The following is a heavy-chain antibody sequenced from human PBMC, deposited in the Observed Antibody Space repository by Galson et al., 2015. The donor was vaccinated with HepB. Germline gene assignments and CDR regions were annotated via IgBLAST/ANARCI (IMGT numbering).Heavy chain of an antibody. CDR3: TNLRMVDY. CDR2: INSDGSST. Sequence: SLRLSCADSGFTFSSYWMHWVRQAPGKGLVWVSRINSDGSSTSYADSMKGRFTISRDNAKNTLYLQMNSLRAEDTAVYYCTNLRMVDYWGQGTLVTVSS. D-gene: IGHD2-8*01. J-gene: IGHJ4*02. CDR1: GFTFSSYW. V-gene: IGHV3-74*01.